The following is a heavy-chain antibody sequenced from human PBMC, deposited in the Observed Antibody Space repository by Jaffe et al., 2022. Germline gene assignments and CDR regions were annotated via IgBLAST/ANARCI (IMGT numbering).Heavy chain of an antibody. D-gene: IGHD6-13*01. J-gene: IGHJ4*02. CDR3: ARRVSSSWFDHYYFDY. V-gene: IGHV4-39*01. Sequence: QLQLQESGPGLVKPSETLSLTCTVSGGSISSSSYYWGWIRQPPGKGLEWIGSIYYSGSTYYNPSLKSRVTISVDTSKNQFSLKLSSVTAADTAVYYCARRVSSSWFDHYYFDYWGQGTLVTVSS. CDR1: GGSISSSSYY. CDR2: IYYSGST.